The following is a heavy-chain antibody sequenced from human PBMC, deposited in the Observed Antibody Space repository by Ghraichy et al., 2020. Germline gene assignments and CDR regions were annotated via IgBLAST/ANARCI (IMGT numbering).Heavy chain of an antibody. D-gene: IGHD4-17*01. V-gene: IGHV4-34*01. CDR1: GGSFSGYY. J-gene: IGHJ4*02. Sequence: SETLSLTCAVYGGSFSGYYWSWIRQPPGKGLEWIGEINHSGSTNYNPSLKSRVTISVDTSKNQFSLKLSSVTAADTAVYYCARGSRSVFPYGDYVRGLLDYWGQGTLVTVSS. CDR3: ARGSRSVFPYGDYVRGLLDY. CDR2: INHSGST.